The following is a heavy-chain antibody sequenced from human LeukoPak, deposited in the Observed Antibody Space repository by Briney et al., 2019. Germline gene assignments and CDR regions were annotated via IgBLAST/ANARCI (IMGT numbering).Heavy chain of an antibody. J-gene: IGHJ4*02. CDR1: GYTFTGYY. CDR3: ARGRTIAAAGRLFDY. Sequence: ASVKVSCKASGYTFTGYYMHWVRQAPGQGLEWMGWINPNSGGTNYAQKFQGRVTMTRDTSISTGYMELSTLRSDDTAVYYCARGRTIAAAGRLFDYWGQGTLVTVSS. V-gene: IGHV1-2*02. CDR2: INPNSGGT. D-gene: IGHD6-13*01.